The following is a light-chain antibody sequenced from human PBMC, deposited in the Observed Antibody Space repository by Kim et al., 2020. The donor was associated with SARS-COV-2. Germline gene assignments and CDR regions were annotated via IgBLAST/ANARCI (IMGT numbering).Light chain of an antibody. CDR1: QSVSSSY. Sequence: STGERATLSCRASQSVSSSYLAWFQQKPGQPPRLLIYGTSNRATGIPDRFSGSGSGTDFTLIISRLEPEDFAVYYCQQYGSSPQTFGQGTKVDIK. V-gene: IGKV3-20*01. CDR2: GTS. CDR3: QQYGSSPQT. J-gene: IGKJ1*01.